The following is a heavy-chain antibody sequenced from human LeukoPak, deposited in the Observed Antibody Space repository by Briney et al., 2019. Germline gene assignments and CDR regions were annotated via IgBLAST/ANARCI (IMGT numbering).Heavy chain of an antibody. D-gene: IGHD3-22*01. J-gene: IGHJ4*02. CDR2: INPSGGST. CDR3: ARPGHYYDSSGYYYHFDY. V-gene: IGHV1-46*01. CDR1: GYTFTSYY. Sequence: ASVKVSCKASGYTFTSYYMHWVRQAPGQGLEWMGIINPSGGSTSYAQKFQGRVTMTRDMSTSTVYMELSSLRSEDTAVYYCARPGHYYDSSGYYYHFDYWGQGTLVTVSS.